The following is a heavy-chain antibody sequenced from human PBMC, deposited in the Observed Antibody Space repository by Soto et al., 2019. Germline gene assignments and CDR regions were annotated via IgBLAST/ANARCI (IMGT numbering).Heavy chain of an antibody. CDR1: GGSFSGYY. V-gene: IGHV4-34*01. J-gene: IGHJ6*02. Sequence: SETLSLTCAVYGGSFSGYYWSWIRQPPGKGLEWIGEINRSGSTNYNPSLKSRVTISVDTSKNQFSLKLSSVTAADTAVYYCARGPRITMVRGVIRYYDGMDVWGQGTTVT. D-gene: IGHD3-10*01. CDR3: ARGPRITMVRGVIRYYDGMDV. CDR2: INRSGST.